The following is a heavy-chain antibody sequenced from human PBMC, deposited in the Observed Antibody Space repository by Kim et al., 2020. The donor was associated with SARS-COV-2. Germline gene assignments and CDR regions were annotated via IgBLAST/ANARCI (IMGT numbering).Heavy chain of an antibody. Sequence: SETLSLTCAVHGGSFSGYYWSWIRQPPGKGLEWIGEINHSGSTNYNPSLKSRVTISVDTSKNQFSLKLSSVTAADTAVYYCARGTLNYYGSGKSCYFDYWGQGALVTVAS. CDR2: INHSGST. CDR3: ARGTLNYYGSGKSCYFDY. V-gene: IGHV4-34*01. CDR1: GGSFSGYY. J-gene: IGHJ4*02. D-gene: IGHD3-10*01.